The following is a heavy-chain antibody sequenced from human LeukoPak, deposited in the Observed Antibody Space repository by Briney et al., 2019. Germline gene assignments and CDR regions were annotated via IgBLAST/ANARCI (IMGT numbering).Heavy chain of an antibody. CDR2: IYHSGST. Sequence: SETLSLTCAVSGYSISSGYYWGWIRQPPGKGLEWIGSIYHSGSTYYNPSLKSRVTISVDTSKNQFSLKLSSVTAADTAVYYCARLGWGHYDPLGVDYWGQGTLVTVSS. V-gene: IGHV4-38-2*01. CDR3: ARLGWGHYDPLGVDY. CDR1: GYSISSGYY. D-gene: IGHD3-16*01. J-gene: IGHJ4*02.